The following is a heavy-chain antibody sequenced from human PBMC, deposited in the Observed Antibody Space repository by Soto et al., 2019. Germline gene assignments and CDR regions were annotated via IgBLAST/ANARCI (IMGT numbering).Heavy chain of an antibody. V-gene: IGHV4-30-2*01. J-gene: IGHJ3*02. CDR1: GGSISSGGYS. CDR2: IYHSGST. D-gene: IGHD3-22*01. CDR3: ASYDSSGSHAFDI. Sequence: SGTLSLTCAVSGGSISSGGYSWSWIRQPPGKGLEWIGYIYHSGSTYYNPSLKSRVTISVDRSKNQFSLKLSSVTAADTAVYYCASYDSSGSHAFDIWGQGTMVTVSS.